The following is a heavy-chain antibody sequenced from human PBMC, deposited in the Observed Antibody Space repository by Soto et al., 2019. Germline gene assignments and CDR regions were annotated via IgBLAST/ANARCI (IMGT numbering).Heavy chain of an antibody. Sequence: GASVKVSCKASGYTFTGYYMHWVRQAPGQGLEWMGWINPNNGGTKYAQKFQGRVTMTRDTSISTAYIELSRLRSEDTVVYYCARDRDSGYGSTGDYWGKGTLVTVSS. CDR1: GYTFTGYY. D-gene: IGHD5-12*01. CDR3: ARDRDSGYGSTGDY. J-gene: IGHJ4*02. V-gene: IGHV1-2*02. CDR2: INPNNGGT.